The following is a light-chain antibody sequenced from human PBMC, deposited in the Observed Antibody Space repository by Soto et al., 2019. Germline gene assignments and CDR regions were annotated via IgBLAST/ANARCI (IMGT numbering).Light chain of an antibody. CDR2: GAS. Sequence: EIVLTQSPGTLSLSPGARAPLSCRASQSVSSSYLAWYQQKPGQAPRLLIYGASSRATGIPDRFSGSGSGTDFSLTISRLEPEDFAVYYCHQYGTSTQTFGQGTKVDIK. V-gene: IGKV3-20*01. CDR3: HQYGTSTQT. CDR1: QSVSSSY. J-gene: IGKJ1*01.